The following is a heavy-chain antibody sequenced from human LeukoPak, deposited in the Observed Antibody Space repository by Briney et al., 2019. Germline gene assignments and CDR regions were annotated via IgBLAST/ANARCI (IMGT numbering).Heavy chain of an antibody. CDR3: ARHRLEGDTFDI. V-gene: IGHV4-39*01. Sequence: SETLSLTCTISGGSISSSDHYWAWIRQPPGKGLEWIGSRYYSGDNYYSPSLKSRVTISVDTSTNQFALKMNSVTAADTAVYFCARHRLEGDTFDIWGQGTKVTVSS. J-gene: IGHJ3*02. CDR1: GGSISSSDHY. CDR2: RYYSGDN. D-gene: IGHD3-3*01.